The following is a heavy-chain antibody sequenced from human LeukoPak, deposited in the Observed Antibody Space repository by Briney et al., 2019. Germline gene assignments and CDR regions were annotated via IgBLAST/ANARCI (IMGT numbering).Heavy chain of an antibody. Sequence: GGSLRLSCAASGFTFSSYAMSWVRQAPGKGLEWVSAISGSGGSTYYADSVKGWFTISRDNSKNTLYLQMNSLRAEDTAVYYCANLNYFDWLSIFDYWGQGTLVTVSS. CDR2: ISGSGGST. D-gene: IGHD3-9*01. CDR3: ANLNYFDWLSIFDY. CDR1: GFTFSSYA. J-gene: IGHJ4*02. V-gene: IGHV3-23*01.